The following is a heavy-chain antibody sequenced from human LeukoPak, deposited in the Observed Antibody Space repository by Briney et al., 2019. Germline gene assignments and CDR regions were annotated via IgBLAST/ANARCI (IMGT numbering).Heavy chain of an antibody. CDR1: GYTFTGYY. Sequence: ASVKVSCKASGYTFTGYYMHWVRQAPGQGLEWMGWINPNSGGTNYAQKFQGRVTMTRDTSISTAYMGLSRLRSDDTAVYYCARDQVVGVPGYAQKSKITMVRGVINYWGQGTLVTVSS. V-gene: IGHV1-2*02. D-gene: IGHD3-10*01. J-gene: IGHJ4*02. CDR3: ARDQVVGVPGYAQKSKITMVRGVINY. CDR2: INPNSGGT.